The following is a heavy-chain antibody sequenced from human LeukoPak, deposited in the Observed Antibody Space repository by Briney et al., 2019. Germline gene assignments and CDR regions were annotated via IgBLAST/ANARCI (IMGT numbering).Heavy chain of an antibody. J-gene: IGHJ4*02. CDR1: GYTFTSYA. Sequence: ASVKVSCKASGYTFTSYAINWVRQAPGQGLEWMGWINANIGNPTYAQGFTGRFVFSLDTSVNTAYLQISSLKTEDTAVYYCAKVQGYCSETSCYPDYWGQGTLVTVSS. V-gene: IGHV7-4-1*02. CDR3: AKVQGYCSETSCYPDY. D-gene: IGHD2-2*01. CDR2: INANIGNP.